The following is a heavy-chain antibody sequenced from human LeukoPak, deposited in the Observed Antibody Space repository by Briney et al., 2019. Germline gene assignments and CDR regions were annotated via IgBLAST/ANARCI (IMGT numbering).Heavy chain of an antibody. D-gene: IGHD3-22*01. CDR1: GGSISSSSYY. J-gene: IGHJ4*02. Sequence: SETLSLTCTVSGGSISSSSYYWGWIRQPPGKGLEWIGSINYSGSTYYNPSLKSRVTISVDTSKNQFSLKLSSVTAADTAVYYCARHGSRGKIGHGYFYRFEYWGQGTLVTVSS. V-gene: IGHV4-39*01. CDR2: INYSGST. CDR3: ARHGSRGKIGHGYFYRFEY.